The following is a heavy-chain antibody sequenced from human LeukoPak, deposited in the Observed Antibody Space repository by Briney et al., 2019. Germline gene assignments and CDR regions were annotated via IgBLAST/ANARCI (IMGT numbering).Heavy chain of an antibody. V-gene: IGHV4-39*07. J-gene: IGHJ5*02. CDR1: GGSISSSSYY. CDR2: IYYSGST. Sequence: PSETLSLTCTVSGGSISSSSYYWGWIRQPPGKGLEWIGSIYYSGSTYYNPSLESRVTISVDTSKNQFSLKLRSVTAADTAVYYCATYDSDTGGIDPWGPGTLVTVSS. CDR3: ATYDSDTGGIDP. D-gene: IGHD3-10*01.